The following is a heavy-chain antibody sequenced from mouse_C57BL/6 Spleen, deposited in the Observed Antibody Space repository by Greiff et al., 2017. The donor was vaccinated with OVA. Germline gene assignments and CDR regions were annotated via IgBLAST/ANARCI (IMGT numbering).Heavy chain of an antibody. CDR3: ARYYGSSQAWFAY. Sequence: QVQLQQSGAELVRPGTSVKMSCKASGYTFTNYWICWAKQRPGHGLEWIGDIYPGGGYTNYNEKFKGKATLTADKSSSTAYMQFSSLTSEDSAIYYCARYYGSSQAWFAYWGQGTLVTVSA. J-gene: IGHJ3*01. D-gene: IGHD1-1*01. CDR2: IYPGGGYT. V-gene: IGHV1-63*01. CDR1: GYTFTNYW.